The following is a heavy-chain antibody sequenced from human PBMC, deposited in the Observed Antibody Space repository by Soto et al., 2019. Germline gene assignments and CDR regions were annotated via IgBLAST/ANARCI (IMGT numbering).Heavy chain of an antibody. J-gene: IGHJ6*02. V-gene: IGHV4-4*02. CDR2: IYHSGST. CDR1: GGSISSSYW. Sequence: QVQLQESGPGLVKPSGTLSLTCAVSGGSISSSYWWSWVRQPPGKGLEWIGEIYHSGSTNYNTSLKSRVTISVDKSKNQFSLMVTSVTAADTAVYYCARVSGSYYYGMDVWGQGTTVTVSS. CDR3: ARVSGSYYYGMDV.